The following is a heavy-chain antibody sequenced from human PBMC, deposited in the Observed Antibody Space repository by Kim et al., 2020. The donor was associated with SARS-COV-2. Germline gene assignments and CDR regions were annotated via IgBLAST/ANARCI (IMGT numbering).Heavy chain of an antibody. Sequence: NYAQKFQERVTITRDMSTSTSYMELSSLRSEDTAVYYCAANGSGGNWFDPWGQGTLVTVSS. CDR3: AANGSGGNWFDP. V-gene: IGHV1-58*01. J-gene: IGHJ5*02. D-gene: IGHD3-10*01.